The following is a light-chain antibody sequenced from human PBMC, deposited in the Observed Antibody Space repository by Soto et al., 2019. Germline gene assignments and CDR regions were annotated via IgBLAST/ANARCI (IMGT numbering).Light chain of an antibody. CDR3: QLNST. V-gene: IGKV1-39*01. CDR2: ATA. Sequence: DIPMTQTPPSLSASVGDRVTITCRASQTISSYSNWYQQQPGKAPKLLIYATASLQSGVPSRFSGSRSGTDFSLTISSLQPEDFATYYCQLNSTFGPGTKVEI. J-gene: IGKJ1*01. CDR1: QTISSY.